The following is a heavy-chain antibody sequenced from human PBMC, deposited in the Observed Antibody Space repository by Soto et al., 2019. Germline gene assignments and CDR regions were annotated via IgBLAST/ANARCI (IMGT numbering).Heavy chain of an antibody. V-gene: IGHV4-31*03. J-gene: IGHJ4*02. D-gene: IGHD6-6*01. CDR1: GGSISSGGYY. CDR2: IYYSGST. CDR3: ARVTGLPYSSYNFDY. Sequence: PSETLSLTCTVSGGSISSGGYYWSWIRQHPGKGLEWIGYIYYSGSTYYNQSLKSRVTISVDTSKNQFSLKLSSVTAADTAVYYCARVTGLPYSSYNFDYWGQGTLVTVSS.